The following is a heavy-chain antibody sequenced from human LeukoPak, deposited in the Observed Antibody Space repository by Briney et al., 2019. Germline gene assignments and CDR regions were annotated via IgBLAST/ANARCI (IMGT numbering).Heavy chain of an antibody. CDR2: IRSKAYGGTT. CDR1: GFTFGDYA. CDR3: TRDRSGYSSSSGYFDY. V-gene: IGHV3-49*04. Sequence: PGGSLRLSCTASGFTFGDYAMSWVRQAPGKGLEWVGFIRSKAYGGTTEYAASVKGRFTISRDDSKSIAYLQMNSLKTEDTAVYYCTRDRSGYSSSSGYFDYWGQGTLVTVSS. D-gene: IGHD6-6*01. J-gene: IGHJ4*02.